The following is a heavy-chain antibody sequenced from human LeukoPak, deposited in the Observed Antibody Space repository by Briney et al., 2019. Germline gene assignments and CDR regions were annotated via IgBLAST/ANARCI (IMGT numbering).Heavy chain of an antibody. Sequence: SETLSLTSTVSGGSISSYYWSWIRQPAGKGLEWIGRIYTSGSTNYNPSLKSRVTMSVDTSKNQFSLKLSSVTAADTAVYYCAVDTAMVTPLDYWGQGTLVTVSS. CDR1: GGSISSYY. D-gene: IGHD5-18*01. CDR3: AVDTAMVTPLDY. V-gene: IGHV4-4*07. J-gene: IGHJ4*02. CDR2: IYTSGST.